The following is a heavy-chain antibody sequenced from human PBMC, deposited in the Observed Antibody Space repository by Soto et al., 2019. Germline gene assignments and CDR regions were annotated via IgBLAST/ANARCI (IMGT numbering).Heavy chain of an antibody. CDR2: INAGNGNT. Sequence: QVQLVQSGAEEKKPGASVKVSCKASGYSFTSYDMHWVRQAPGQRLEWMGWINAGNGNTKYSQKFQGRVTITRGTSASTAHMELSSLRSEDTAVYYCARAVAVPADFDYWGQGTLVTVS. CDR1: GYSFTSYD. J-gene: IGHJ4*02. CDR3: ARAVAVPADFDY. D-gene: IGHD6-19*01. V-gene: IGHV1-3*05.